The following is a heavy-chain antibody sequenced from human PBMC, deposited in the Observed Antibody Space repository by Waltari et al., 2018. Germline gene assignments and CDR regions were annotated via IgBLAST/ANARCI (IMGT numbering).Heavy chain of an antibody. CDR1: GGSFSGYY. D-gene: IGHD3-3*01. J-gene: IGHJ6*02. V-gene: IGHV4-34*01. Sequence: QVQLQQWGAGLLKPSETLSLTCAVYGGSFSGYYWSWIRQPPGKGLEWSGEINHSGSTNYNPSLKSRVTISVDTSKNQFSLKLSSVTAADTAVYYCARGRFLEWFEYYYGMDVWGQGTTVTVSS. CDR2: INHSGST. CDR3: ARGRFLEWFEYYYGMDV.